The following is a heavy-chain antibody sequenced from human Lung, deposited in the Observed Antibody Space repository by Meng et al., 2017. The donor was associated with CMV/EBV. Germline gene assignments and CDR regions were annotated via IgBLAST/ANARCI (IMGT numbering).Heavy chain of an antibody. D-gene: IGHD6-6*01. CDR3: AKDGIADRRGYFDY. CDR2: IQYDGSNK. V-gene: IGHV3-30*02. Sequence: GGSLRLSCAASGFTFSSYGLHWVRQAPGKGLEWVAFIQYDGSNKYYADYVKGRFTISRDKSKNTLYLQMNSLRAEDTAVYYCAKDGIADRRGYFDYWGQGTLVTVSS. CDR1: GFTFSSYG. J-gene: IGHJ4*02.